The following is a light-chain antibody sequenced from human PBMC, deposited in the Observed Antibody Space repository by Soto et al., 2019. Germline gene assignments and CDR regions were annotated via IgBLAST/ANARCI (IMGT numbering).Light chain of an antibody. CDR1: QSISSW. CDR2: KAS. Sequence: DIQMTQSPSTLSASVGDRVTITCRASQSISSWLAWYQQKPGKAPKLLIYKASSLESGVPSRFSGSGSGTEFTLTISSLQPDDFATYYCQQYKSYSLTFGGRTKVEIK. J-gene: IGKJ4*01. V-gene: IGKV1-5*03. CDR3: QQYKSYSLT.